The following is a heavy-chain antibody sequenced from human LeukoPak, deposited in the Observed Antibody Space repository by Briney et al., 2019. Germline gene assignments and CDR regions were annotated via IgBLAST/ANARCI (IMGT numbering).Heavy chain of an antibody. J-gene: IGHJ5*02. Sequence: ASVKVSCKASGYTFINHWMHWVRQAPGQGLEWMGLINPTGGSTGYAQKFQGRVTMTRDMSTSTDYMELSSLRSEDTAIYYCARDNSVGDNAWWFDPWGQGTLVTVSS. D-gene: IGHD1-26*01. V-gene: IGHV1-46*01. CDR2: INPTGGST. CDR3: ARDNSVGDNAWWFDP. CDR1: GYTFINHW.